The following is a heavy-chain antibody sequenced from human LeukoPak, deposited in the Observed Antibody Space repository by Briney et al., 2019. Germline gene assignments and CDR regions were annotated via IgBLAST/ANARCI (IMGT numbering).Heavy chain of an antibody. J-gene: IGHJ2*01. CDR1: GGSISSGSYL. V-gene: IGHV4-61*02. D-gene: IGHD4-17*01. CDR3: ARDYGDIPPDWYYDL. CDR2: IYTSGRT. Sequence: SETLSLTCTVSGGSISSGSYLWSWIRQPAGKGLEWIGRIYTSGRTNYNPSLESRVTISVDTSKNQFSLKLRSVTAADTAVYYCARDYGDIPPDWYYDLWGRGTLVTVSS.